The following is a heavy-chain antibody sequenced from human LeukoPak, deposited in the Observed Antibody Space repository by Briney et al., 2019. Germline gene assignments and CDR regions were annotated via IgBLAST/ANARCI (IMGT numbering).Heavy chain of an antibody. CDR2: IYYSGST. J-gene: IGHJ6*02. CDR1: GGSISSYY. CDR3: ARGTRVYYDILTGSYYYYGMDV. V-gene: IGHV4-59*01. Sequence: SETLSLTCTVSGGSISSYYWSWIRQPPGKELEWIGYIYYSGSTNYNPSLKSRVTISVDTSKNQFSLKLSSVTAADTAVYYCARGTRVYYDILTGSYYYYGMDVWGQGTTVTVSS. D-gene: IGHD3-9*01.